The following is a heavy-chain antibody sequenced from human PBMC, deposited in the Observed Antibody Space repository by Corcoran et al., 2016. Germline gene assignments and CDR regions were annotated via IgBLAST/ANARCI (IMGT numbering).Heavy chain of an antibody. CDR1: GGTFSSYA. D-gene: IGHD3-22*01. J-gene: IGHJ5*02. CDR3: ASPGGYYDSSGRGGFDP. CDR2: IIPIFGTA. Sequence: QVQLVQSGAEVKKPGSSVKVSCKASGGTFSSYAISWVRQAPGQGLEWMGGIIPIFGTANYAQKFQGRVTITADKSTSTAYMELSSLRSEDTAVYCCASPGGYYDSSGRGGFDPWGQGTLVTVSS. V-gene: IGHV1-69*06.